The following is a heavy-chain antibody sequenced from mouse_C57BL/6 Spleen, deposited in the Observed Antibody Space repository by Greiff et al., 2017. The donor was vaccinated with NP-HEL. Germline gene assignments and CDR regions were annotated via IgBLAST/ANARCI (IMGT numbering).Heavy chain of an antibody. J-gene: IGHJ3*01. CDR1: GFTFSSSA. CDR3: ARGDDYDVFAY. Sequence: EVQVVESGGGLVKPGGSLKLSCAASGFTFSSSAMSWVRQPPDKRLELVATLSDGGSYTYYPDNVKGRFTISRDNAKNNLYLQMSHLKSEDTAMYYCARGDDYDVFAYWGQGTLVTVSA. CDR2: LSDGGSYT. D-gene: IGHD2-4*01. V-gene: IGHV5-4*01.